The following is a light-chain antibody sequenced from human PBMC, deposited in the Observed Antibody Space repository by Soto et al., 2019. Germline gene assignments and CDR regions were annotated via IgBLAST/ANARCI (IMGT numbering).Light chain of an antibody. V-gene: IGKV1-9*01. CDR3: QQLNPYTST. Sequence: IQLTQSPSSLSASVGDRVTITCRASQDISSYLGWYQQKPGKAPKLLIYAASTLQRGVPSRFSGSGSGTDSNLRISRLQPEDIENYYCQQLNPYTSTLGAGTKGDIK. J-gene: IGKJ4*01. CDR2: AAS. CDR1: QDISSY.